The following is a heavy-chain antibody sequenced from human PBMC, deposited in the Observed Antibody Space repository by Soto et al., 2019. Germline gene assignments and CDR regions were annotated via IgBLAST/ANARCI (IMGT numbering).Heavy chain of an antibody. Sequence: QVQLQQWGAGLLKPSENLSLTCAVYGGSFSGYFWSWIRQPPGKGLEWTGQVNHGGSANYNPSLESRVTISLDTSKKQFSLRLRSVTAADTAVYYCARSASSSTWGFDPWGQGTLVTVSS. CDR2: VNHGGSA. CDR3: ARSASSSTWGFDP. CDR1: GGSFSGYF. V-gene: IGHV4-34*01. D-gene: IGHD6-13*01. J-gene: IGHJ5*02.